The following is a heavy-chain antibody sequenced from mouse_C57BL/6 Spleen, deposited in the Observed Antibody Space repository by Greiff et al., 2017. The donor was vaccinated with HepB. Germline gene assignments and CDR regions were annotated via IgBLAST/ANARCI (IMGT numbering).Heavy chain of an antibody. CDR2: ILPGSGST. D-gene: IGHD6-1*01. Sequence: VQLQQSGAELMKPGASVKLSCKAPGYTFTSYWIEWVKQRPGHGLEWIGEILPGSGSTNYNEKFKGKATFTADKSSNPAYMQLSSLTTEDSAIEYGERSSDGGGPLYAMDYWGQGTSVTVAS. CDR3: ERSSDGGGPLYAMDY. J-gene: IGHJ4*01. CDR1: GYTFTSYW. V-gene: IGHV1-9*01.